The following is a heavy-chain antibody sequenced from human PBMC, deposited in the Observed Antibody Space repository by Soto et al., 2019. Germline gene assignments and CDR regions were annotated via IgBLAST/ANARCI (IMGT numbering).Heavy chain of an antibody. CDR1: GFTVSSNY. J-gene: IGHJ4*02. V-gene: IGHV3-66*02. CDR3: ARDRGRYYFDY. D-gene: IGHD3-10*01. CDR2: IYSGGST. Sequence: GSLRLSCAASGFTVSSNYMSWVRQAPGKGLEWVSVIYSGGSTYYADSVKGRFTISRDNSKNTLYLQMNSLRAEDTAVYYCARDRGRYYFDYWGQGTLVTVSS.